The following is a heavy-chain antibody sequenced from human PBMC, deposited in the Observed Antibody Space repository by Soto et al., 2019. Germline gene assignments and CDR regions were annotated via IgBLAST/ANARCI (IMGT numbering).Heavy chain of an antibody. Sequence: QVQLQESGPGLVKPSETLSLTCTVSGGSVSSGSYYWSWIRQPPGKGLEWIGYIYYSGSTNYNPSLTSRVTLAVDTSKNQFSLKLSSVTAADTAVYYCAGDGAAGGGGDAFDIWGQGTMVTVSS. J-gene: IGHJ3*02. CDR2: IYYSGST. CDR3: AGDGAAGGGGDAFDI. D-gene: IGHD6-25*01. V-gene: IGHV4-61*01. CDR1: GGSVSSGSYY.